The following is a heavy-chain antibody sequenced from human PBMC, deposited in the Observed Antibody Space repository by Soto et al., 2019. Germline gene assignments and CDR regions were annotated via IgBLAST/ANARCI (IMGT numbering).Heavy chain of an antibody. D-gene: IGHD3-3*01. J-gene: IGHJ5*02. V-gene: IGHV1-18*04. Sequence: QVQLVQSGAEVKKPGASVKVSCKASGYTFTSYGISWVRQAPGQGLERMGWISAYNGNTNYAQKLQGRVTMTTDTSTSTAYMELRSLRSDDTAVYYCARVEDYDFWSGYYTGWFDPWGQGTLVTVSS. CDR2: ISAYNGNT. CDR1: GYTFTSYG. CDR3: ARVEDYDFWSGYYTGWFDP.